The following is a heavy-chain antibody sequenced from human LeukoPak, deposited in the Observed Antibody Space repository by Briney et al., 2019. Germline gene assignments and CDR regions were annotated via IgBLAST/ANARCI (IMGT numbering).Heavy chain of an antibody. CDR1: GFTFDDYA. CDR3: AKDIFFSYDSGGYIKN. V-gene: IGHV3-9*01. J-gene: IGHJ4*02. CDR2: ISWNSGSI. D-gene: IGHD3-22*01. Sequence: GGSLRLSCAASGFTFDDYAMHWVRQAPGKGLEWVSGISWNSGSIGYADSVKGRFTISRDNAKNSLYLQMNSLRAEDTALYYCAKDIFFSYDSGGYIKNWGQGTLVTVSS.